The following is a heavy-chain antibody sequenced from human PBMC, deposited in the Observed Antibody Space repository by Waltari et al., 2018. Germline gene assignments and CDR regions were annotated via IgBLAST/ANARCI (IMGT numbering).Heavy chain of an antibody. D-gene: IGHD3-10*01. CDR2: ISYDGTKN. V-gene: IGHV3-30*01. J-gene: IGHJ4*02. CDR1: GFTFNNYA. Sequence: QVQLVESGGGVVQPGRSLRLSCAASGFTFNNYAMHWVRQAPGKGRGWVAIISYDGTKNNYADSVKGRFTISRDNSKKTVFLQMVSLRAEDTAIYYCARSGGPRYYYDSGSYCDYWGQGTLVTVSS. CDR3: ARSGGPRYYYDSGSYCDY.